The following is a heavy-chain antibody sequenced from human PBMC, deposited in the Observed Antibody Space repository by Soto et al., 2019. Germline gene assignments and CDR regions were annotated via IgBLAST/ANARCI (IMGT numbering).Heavy chain of an antibody. Sequence: SLTCTVSGGSVSSGSYYWSWIRQPPGKGLEWIGYIYYSGSTNYNPSLKSRVTISVDTSKNQFSLKLSSVTAADTAVYYCARVSTVVTRLGNYYYGMDVWGQGTTVTVSS. V-gene: IGHV4-61*01. CDR1: GGSVSSGSYY. J-gene: IGHJ6*02. CDR2: IYYSGST. CDR3: ARVSTVVTRLGNYYYGMDV. D-gene: IGHD2-21*02.